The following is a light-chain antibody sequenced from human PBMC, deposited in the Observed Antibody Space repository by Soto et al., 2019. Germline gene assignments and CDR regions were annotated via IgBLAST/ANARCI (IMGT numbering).Light chain of an antibody. CDR1: QSVSSNY. CDR2: GAS. V-gene: IGKV3-20*01. J-gene: IGKJ3*01. CDR3: QQYGCSPGSVT. Sequence: EIVLTQSPGTLSLSPGERATLPCRASQSVSSNYLAWYQQKLGQAPRLLIYGASTRATGIPDRFSGSGSGTDFTLTISRLEPEDFAVYYCQQYGCSPGSVTFGPGTKVDIK.